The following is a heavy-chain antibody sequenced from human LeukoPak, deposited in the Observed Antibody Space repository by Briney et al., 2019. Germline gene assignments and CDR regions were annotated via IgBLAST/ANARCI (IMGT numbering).Heavy chain of an antibody. CDR3: ARDNSVRDEAWWFNP. Sequence: ASVKVSCKASGYTFTSFDINWVRQATGQGLEWMGWMSPNSGDTGSAQKFQGRVTMTRNTSISTDYLELSSLRSEDTAVYYCARDNSVRDEAWWFNPWGQGTLVTVSS. CDR2: MSPNSGDT. D-gene: IGHD5-24*01. J-gene: IGHJ5*02. CDR1: GYTFTSFD. V-gene: IGHV1-8*01.